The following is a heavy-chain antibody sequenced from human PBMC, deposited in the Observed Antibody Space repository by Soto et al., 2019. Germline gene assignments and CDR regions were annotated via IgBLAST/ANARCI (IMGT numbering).Heavy chain of an antibody. D-gene: IGHD1-26*01. V-gene: IGHV5-10-1*01. CDR1: GYSFTSYW. CDR2: IDPSDSYT. CDR3: ASPVGATRYYYYYGMDV. J-gene: IGHJ6*02. Sequence: PGESLKISCKGSGYSFTSYWISWVRQMPGKGLEWMGRIDPSDSYTNYSPSFQGHVTISADKSISTAYLQWSSLKASDTAMYYCASPVGATRYYYYYGMDVWGQGTTGTVAS.